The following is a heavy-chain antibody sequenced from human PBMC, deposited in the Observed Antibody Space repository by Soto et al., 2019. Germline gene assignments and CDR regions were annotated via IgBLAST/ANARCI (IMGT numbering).Heavy chain of an antibody. CDR1: GFTFSSYS. V-gene: IGHV3-21*01. J-gene: IGHJ4*02. CDR2: ISSSSSYI. CDR3: ARVRDSSSWYTDY. Sequence: LRLSCAASGFTFSSYSMNWVRQAPGKGLEWASSISSSSSYIYYADSVKGRFTISRDNAKNSLYLQMNSLRAEDTAVYYCARVRDSSSWYTDYWGQGTLVTVSS. D-gene: IGHD6-13*01.